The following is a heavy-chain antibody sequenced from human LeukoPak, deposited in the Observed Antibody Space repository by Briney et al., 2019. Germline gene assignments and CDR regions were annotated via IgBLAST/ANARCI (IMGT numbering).Heavy chain of an antibody. CDR2: INPNSGGT. V-gene: IGHV1-2*02. J-gene: IGHJ3*02. CDR1: GYTFTGYY. D-gene: IGHD1-26*01. CDR3: ARDPGSYSTFDI. Sequence: ASVKVSCKASGYTFTGYYMHWVRQAPGQGLEWMGWINPNSGGTNYAQKFQGRVTMTRDTSITTAYMELNRLKSDDTAMYYCARDPGSYSTFDIWGQGTMVTVSS.